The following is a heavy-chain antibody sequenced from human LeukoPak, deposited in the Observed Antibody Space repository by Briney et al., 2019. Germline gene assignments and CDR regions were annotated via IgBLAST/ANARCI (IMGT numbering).Heavy chain of an antibody. D-gene: IGHD1-26*01. CDR3: ARGVAGEDAFDI. CDR1: GGSFSGYY. CDR2: INHSGST. Sequence: SETLSLTXAVYGGSFSGYYWSWIRQPPGKGLEWIGEINHSGSTNYNPSLKSRVTISVDTSKNQFSLKLSSVTAADTAVYYCARGVAGEDAFDIWGQGTMVTVSS. J-gene: IGHJ3*02. V-gene: IGHV4-34*01.